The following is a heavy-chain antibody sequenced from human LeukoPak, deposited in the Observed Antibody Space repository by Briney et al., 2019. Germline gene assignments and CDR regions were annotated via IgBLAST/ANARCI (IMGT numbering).Heavy chain of an antibody. CDR1: GFIFSSYA. CDR3: ATVMGSSPSTAYFAY. CDR2: ISNDGRHM. J-gene: IGHJ4*02. V-gene: IGHV3-23*01. D-gene: IGHD6-6*01. Sequence: GGTLRLSCGGSGFIFSSYAINWLRQAPGKGLEGLSAISNDGRHMYYTDAVKGRVTTSRDNSRNTVYLQMNGLRVEDTAVYYCATVMGSSPSTAYFAYWGQGTLVTVSS.